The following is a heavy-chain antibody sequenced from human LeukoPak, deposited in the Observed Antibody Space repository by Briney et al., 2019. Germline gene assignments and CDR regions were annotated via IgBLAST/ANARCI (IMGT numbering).Heavy chain of an antibody. V-gene: IGHV4-59*01. CDR3: ARVPNTKLRFLEWFDYGMDV. CDR1: GGSISSYY. Sequence: PSETLSLTCTVSGGSISSYYWSWIRQPPGKGPEWIGYIYYSGSTNYNPSLKSRVTISVDTSKNQFSLKLSSVAAADTAVYYCARVPNTKLRFLEWFDYGMDVWGQGTTVTVSS. J-gene: IGHJ6*02. D-gene: IGHD3-3*01. CDR2: IYYSGST.